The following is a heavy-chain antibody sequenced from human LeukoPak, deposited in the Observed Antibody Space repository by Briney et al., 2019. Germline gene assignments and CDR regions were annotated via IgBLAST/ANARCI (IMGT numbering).Heavy chain of an antibody. D-gene: IGHD3-9*01. CDR1: GFTFSSYA. V-gene: IGHV3-23*01. CDR2: IRGNGDST. J-gene: IGHJ3*02. Sequence: GGPLRLSCAASGFTFSSYAINWVRQAPGRGLEWVSAIRGNGDSTYNADSVKGRFTISRDNSKNTLYLQMNSLRAEDTAVYYCAKGRYYDSGNAFDIWGQGTMVTVSS. CDR3: AKGRYYDSGNAFDI.